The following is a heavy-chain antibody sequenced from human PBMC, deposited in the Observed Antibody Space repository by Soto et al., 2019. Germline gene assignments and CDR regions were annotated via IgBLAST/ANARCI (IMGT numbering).Heavy chain of an antibody. J-gene: IGHJ5*02. Sequence: GGSLRLSCAASGFTFSSYAMSWVRQAPGKGLEWVSAISGSGGSTYYADSVKGRFTISRDNSKNTLYLQLNSVTPEDTAVYYCARDISAVAVRANWFDPWGQGTLVTVSS. CDR1: GFTFSSYA. D-gene: IGHD6-19*01. CDR3: ARDISAVAVRANWFDP. V-gene: IGHV3-23*01. CDR2: ISGSGGST.